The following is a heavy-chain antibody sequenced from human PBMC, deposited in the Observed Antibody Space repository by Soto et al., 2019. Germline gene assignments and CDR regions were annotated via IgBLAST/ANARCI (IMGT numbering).Heavy chain of an antibody. CDR1: GASVSSGNFH. J-gene: IGHJ4*02. Sequence: SETLSLTCTVSGASVSSGNFHWSWIRQPPGKGLEWIGQIRPGGSTNYDPSLKSRVTISLDTSKNHFSLKLTSVTAADTAVYYCARDKITGLFDYWGQGTLVTVSS. CDR3: ARDKITGLFDY. CDR2: IRPGGST. D-gene: IGHD2-8*02. V-gene: IGHV4-61*03.